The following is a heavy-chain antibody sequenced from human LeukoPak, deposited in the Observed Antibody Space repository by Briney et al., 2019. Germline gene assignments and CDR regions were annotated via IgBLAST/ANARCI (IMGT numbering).Heavy chain of an antibody. D-gene: IGHD6-6*01. V-gene: IGHV1-69*05. Sequence: SVKVSCKASGGTFSSYAISWVRQAPGQGLEWMGGIIPIFGTANYAQKFQGRVTITTDESTSTAYMELSSLRSEDTAVYYCAAEYSSSPGFDYWGQGTLVIVSS. CDR1: GGTFSSYA. CDR3: AAEYSSSPGFDY. J-gene: IGHJ4*02. CDR2: IIPIFGTA.